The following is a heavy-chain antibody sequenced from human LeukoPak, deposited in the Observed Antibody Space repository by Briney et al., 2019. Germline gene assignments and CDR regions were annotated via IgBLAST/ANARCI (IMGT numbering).Heavy chain of an antibody. Sequence: GESLKTSCKGSGYSFTSNWIGWVRQMPGKGLEWMGIIYPGDSDTRYSPSFQGQVTISADKSISTAYLQWSSLKASDTATYYCARPHNYYDSSGSDAFDIWGQGTMVTVSS. D-gene: IGHD3-22*01. CDR2: IYPGDSDT. J-gene: IGHJ3*02. CDR3: ARPHNYYDSSGSDAFDI. V-gene: IGHV5-51*01. CDR1: GYSFTSNW.